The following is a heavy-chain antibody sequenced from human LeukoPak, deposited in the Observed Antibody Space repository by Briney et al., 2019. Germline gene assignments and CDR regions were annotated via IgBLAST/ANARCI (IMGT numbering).Heavy chain of an antibody. CDR1: GGSIDSSSYY. J-gene: IGHJ4*02. Sequence: SETLSLTCTVSGGSIDSSSYYWGWVRQPPGKGLEWIGSIYYSGTTYYNPSLKSRVSILADTSKNHFSLKLSSVTAADTAVYYCARDPRDSTPFDYWGQGTLVTVSS. CDR3: ARDPRDSTPFDY. D-gene: IGHD2-15*01. CDR2: IYYSGTT. V-gene: IGHV4-39*07.